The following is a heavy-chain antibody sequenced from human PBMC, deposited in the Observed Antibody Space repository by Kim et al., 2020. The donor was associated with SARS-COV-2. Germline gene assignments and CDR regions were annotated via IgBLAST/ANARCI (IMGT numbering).Heavy chain of an antibody. Sequence: SETLSLTCAVYGGSFSGYDWSWIRQPPGNGLEWIGEINHSGSTNYNPSLKIRVTISVDTSKNQFSLELSSVTASETAVYYCARCVAAAGYKFDCWGQRTL. D-gene: IGHD6-13*01. V-gene: IGHV4-34*01. CDR3: ARCVAAAGYKFDC. CDR1: GGSFSGYD. J-gene: IGHJ4*02. CDR2: INHSGST.